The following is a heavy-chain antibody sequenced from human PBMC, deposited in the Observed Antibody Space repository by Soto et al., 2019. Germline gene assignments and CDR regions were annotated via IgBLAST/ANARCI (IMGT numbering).Heavy chain of an antibody. V-gene: IGHV3-23*01. CDR3: AKDGDLYSGYSDH. J-gene: IGHJ4*02. CDR1: GFILNSYG. D-gene: IGHD5-12*01. Sequence: EVQLLESGGGLVQPGGSLRLSCEASGFILNSYGMSWVRQAPGKGLEWVSTLTSGGGTHYADSVKGRFTISRENSKNTLYLQINSLRAEDTAVYYCAKDGDLYSGYSDHWGQGTVVTGSS. CDR2: LTSGGGT.